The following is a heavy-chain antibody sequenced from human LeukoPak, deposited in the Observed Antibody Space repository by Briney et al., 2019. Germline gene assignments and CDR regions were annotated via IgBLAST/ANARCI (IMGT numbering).Heavy chain of an antibody. D-gene: IGHD2-8*01. V-gene: IGHV1-2*06. Sequence: ASVKVSCTASGYTFTAGYYIHWVRQAPGQGLEWMGRINSYSGGTNYALKFQGRVTMTRDTSMSTAYMDLSSLTPDDTAVYFCVRDNGAYWGQGTLVTVSS. CDR2: INSYSGGT. CDR3: VRDNGAY. CDR1: GYTFTAGYY. J-gene: IGHJ4*02.